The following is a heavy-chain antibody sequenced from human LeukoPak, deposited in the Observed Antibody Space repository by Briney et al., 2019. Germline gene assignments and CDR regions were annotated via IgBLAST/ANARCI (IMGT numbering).Heavy chain of an antibody. J-gene: IGHJ4*02. CDR1: GGSFSGYY. D-gene: IGHD4/OR15-4a*01. CDR3: ARRAGAYSHPYDY. V-gene: IGHV4-34*01. Sequence: SETLSLTCAVYGGSFSGYYWSWIRQPPGKGLEWIGEINHSGSTNYNPSLKSRVTISVDTSKNQFSLKLSSVTAADTAVYYCARRAGAYSHPYDYWGQGTLVTVSS. CDR2: INHSGST.